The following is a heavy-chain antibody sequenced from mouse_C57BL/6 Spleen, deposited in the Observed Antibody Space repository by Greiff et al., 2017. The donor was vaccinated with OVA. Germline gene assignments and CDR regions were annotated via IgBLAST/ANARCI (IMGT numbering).Heavy chain of an antibody. CDR3: ARFFHYYGSSYDYAMDY. Sequence: EVKVVESGGGLVQPGGSLSLSCAASGFTFTDYYMSWVRQPPGKALEWLGFIRNKANGYTTEYSASVKGRFTISRDNSQSILYLQMNALRAEDSATYYCARFFHYYGSSYDYAMDYWGQGTSVTVSS. V-gene: IGHV7-3*01. D-gene: IGHD1-1*01. J-gene: IGHJ4*01. CDR1: GFTFTDYY. CDR2: IRNKANGYTT.